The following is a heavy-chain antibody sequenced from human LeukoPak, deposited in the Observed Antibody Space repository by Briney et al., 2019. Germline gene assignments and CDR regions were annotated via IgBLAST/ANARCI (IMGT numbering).Heavy chain of an antibody. V-gene: IGHV1-69*13. J-gene: IGHJ6*03. CDR3: ARSDITGTPSSDSYYFYYMDV. CDR2: IVPFFGTS. D-gene: IGHD1-7*01. CDR1: GGTFSTFA. Sequence: SVKVSCKASGGTFSTFAIHWVRQAPGQGLEWIGGIVPFFGTSSSAQKFQGRVTITSDESTSTAYMELSGLRSEDTAVYYCARSDITGTPSSDSYYFYYMDVWGKGTAVTVSS.